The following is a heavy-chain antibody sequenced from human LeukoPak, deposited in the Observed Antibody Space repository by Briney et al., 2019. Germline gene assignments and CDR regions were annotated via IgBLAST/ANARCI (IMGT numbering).Heavy chain of an antibody. CDR3: ARLPGAASESYYFDC. CDR2: ISWNSRII. J-gene: IGHJ4*02. Sequence: GGSLRLSCAASGFIFDDYSMYWVRQAPGKGLEWVSGISWNSRIIDYADSVKGRFTISRDNAKTSLYLQMNSLTTEDTAFYYCARLPGAASESYYFDCWGREPCSPSP. CDR1: GFIFDDYS. D-gene: IGHD2-21*01. V-gene: IGHV3-9*01.